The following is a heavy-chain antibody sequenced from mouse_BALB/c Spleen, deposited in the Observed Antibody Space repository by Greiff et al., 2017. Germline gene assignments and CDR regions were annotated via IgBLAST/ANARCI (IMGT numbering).Heavy chain of an antibody. V-gene: IGHV1-4*02. Sequence: QVQLQQSAAELARPGASVKMSCKASGYTFTSYTMHWVKQRPGQGLEWIGYINPSSGYTEYNQKFKDKTTLTADKSSSTAYMQLSSLTSEDSAVYYCARDDYDDLPYAMDYWGQGTSVTVSS. CDR1: GYTFTSYT. J-gene: IGHJ4*01. CDR3: ARDDYDDLPYAMDY. D-gene: IGHD2-4*01. CDR2: INPSSGYT.